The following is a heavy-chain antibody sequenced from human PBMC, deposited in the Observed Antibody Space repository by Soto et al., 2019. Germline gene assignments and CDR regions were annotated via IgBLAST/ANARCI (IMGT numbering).Heavy chain of an antibody. D-gene: IGHD5-12*01. Sequence: GGSLRLSCAASGFIFTNYWMHWGRQVPGKGLVCVSRISGDGNRSNYADSVKGRCTISRDNAKNTRYLQMDSLTSEDTAVYYCLRGRATPHYWGQGTLVTVSS. CDR1: GFIFTNYW. CDR3: LRGRATPHY. V-gene: IGHV3-74*01. CDR2: ISGDGNRS. J-gene: IGHJ4*02.